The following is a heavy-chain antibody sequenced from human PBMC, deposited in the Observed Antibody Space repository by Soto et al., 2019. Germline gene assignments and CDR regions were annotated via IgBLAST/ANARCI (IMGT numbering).Heavy chain of an antibody. CDR3: ARHREIYNWLDP. CDR2: IIFIFGAP. D-gene: IGHD1-26*01. Sequence: QVQLVQSGAEVKTPGSSVEVSCKAAGDTFNSYVVSWVRQAPGQGLEWMGGIIFIFGAPNYAQKFQGRVTITADKSTNTAYMKLSGLRSDDTALYYCARHREIYNWLDPWGQGILVTVSS. V-gene: IGHV1-69*06. CDR1: GDTFNSYV. J-gene: IGHJ5*02.